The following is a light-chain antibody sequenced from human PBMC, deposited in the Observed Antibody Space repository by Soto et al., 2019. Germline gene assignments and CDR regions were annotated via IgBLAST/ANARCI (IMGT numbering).Light chain of an antibody. CDR1: QDISNY. CDR2: DAS. J-gene: IGKJ2*01. V-gene: IGKV1-33*01. Sequence: DIQMTQSPSSLSASVGDRVTITCQASQDISNYLNWYQQKPGKAPKLLIYDASNLETGVPSRFSGSGSGTDFTFTISSLQTEDSATSYCQQYYNLPPYTFGQGTKLEIK. CDR3: QQYYNLPPYT.